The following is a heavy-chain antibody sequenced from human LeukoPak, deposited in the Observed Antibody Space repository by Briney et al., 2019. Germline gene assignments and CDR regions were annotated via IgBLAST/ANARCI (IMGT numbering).Heavy chain of an antibody. D-gene: IGHD6-19*01. CDR3: LQYSSGSGWFDP. V-gene: IGHV4-39*01. CDR1: GGSISSSSYY. J-gene: IGHJ5*02. Sequence: SETLSLTCTVSGGSISSSSYYWGWIRQPPGKGLEWIGIIYYGGSTHYNPSLKSRVTISADTSKNQFSLKLSSVTAADTAIYYCLQYSSGSGWFDPWGQGTLVTVSS. CDR2: IYYGGST.